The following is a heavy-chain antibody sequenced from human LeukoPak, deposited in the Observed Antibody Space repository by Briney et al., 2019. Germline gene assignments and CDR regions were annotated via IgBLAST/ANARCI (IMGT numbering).Heavy chain of an antibody. Sequence: GGSLRLSCAASGFTFSSYGMHWVRQAPGKGLEWVAVISYDVGKKYYADSVKGRFTISRDNSKNTLYLQMNSLRAEDTAVYYCARDLPLRGWFDPWGQGTLVTVSS. CDR3: ARDLPLRGWFDP. D-gene: IGHD5/OR15-5a*01. J-gene: IGHJ5*02. CDR2: ISYDVGKK. V-gene: IGHV3-30*03. CDR1: GFTFSSYG.